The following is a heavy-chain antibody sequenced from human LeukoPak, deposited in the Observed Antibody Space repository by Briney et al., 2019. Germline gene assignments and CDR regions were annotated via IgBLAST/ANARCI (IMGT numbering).Heavy chain of an antibody. D-gene: IGHD3-22*01. Sequence: SETLSLTCAVSGYSISSGYYWGWIRQPPAKGLEWFGSIYHSGSTNYNTSLKSRVTISVDTSKNQFSLKLSSVTAADTAVYYCAANTYYYESSGYAKDNAFDIWGQGTMVTVSP. CDR2: IYHSGST. J-gene: IGHJ3*02. CDR3: AANTYYYESSGYAKDNAFDI. CDR1: GYSISSGYY. V-gene: IGHV4-38-2*01.